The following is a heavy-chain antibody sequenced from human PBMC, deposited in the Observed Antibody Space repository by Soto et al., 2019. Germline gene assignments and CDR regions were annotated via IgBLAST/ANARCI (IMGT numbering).Heavy chain of an antibody. J-gene: IGHJ6*03. V-gene: IGHV3-7*04. CDR1: GFTFSSYW. CDR3: ARASYGYYYFYYMDV. D-gene: IGHD5-18*01. CDR2: IKQDGSEK. Sequence: EVQLVESGGGLVQPGGSLRLSCAASGFTFSSYWMNWVRQAPGKGLEGVANIKQDGSEKYYVDSVQGRFTISRDNAKNSLYLQMNSLRAEDTAVYYCARASYGYYYFYYMDVWGKGTTVTVSS.